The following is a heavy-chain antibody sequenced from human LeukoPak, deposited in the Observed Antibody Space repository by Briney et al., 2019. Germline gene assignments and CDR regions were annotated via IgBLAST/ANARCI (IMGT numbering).Heavy chain of an antibody. CDR3: AKDGGVWFGESNDY. CDR1: GFTFSSYS. D-gene: IGHD3-10*01. CDR2: ISGSGSST. J-gene: IGHJ4*02. V-gene: IGHV3-23*01. Sequence: GPLRLSCAASGFTFSSYSMSWVRQAPGKGLEWVSAISGSGSSTYYADSVKGRFTISRDNFKNTLYLQMNSLRADDTAVYYCAKDGGVWFGESNDYWGQGTLVTVSS.